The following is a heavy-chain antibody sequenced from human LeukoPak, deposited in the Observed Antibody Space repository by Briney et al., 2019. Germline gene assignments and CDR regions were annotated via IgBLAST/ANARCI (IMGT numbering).Heavy chain of an antibody. CDR3: ARVYSNYVWVDY. J-gene: IGHJ4*02. Sequence: SETLSLTCTVSGGSISSYYWSWIRQPPGKGLEWIGYIYYSGSTNYNPSLKSRVTISVDTSKNQFSLKLSSVTAADTAVYYCARVYSNYVWVDYWGQGTLVTVSS. D-gene: IGHD4-11*01. V-gene: IGHV4-59*01. CDR2: IYYSGST. CDR1: GGSISSYY.